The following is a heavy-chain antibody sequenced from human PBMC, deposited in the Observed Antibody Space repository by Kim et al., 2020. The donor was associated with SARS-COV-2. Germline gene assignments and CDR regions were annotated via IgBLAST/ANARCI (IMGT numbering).Heavy chain of an antibody. CDR1: GYTFTSYG. CDR3: ARGGYSSSWPIWFDP. Sequence: ASVKVSCKASGYTFTSYGISWVRQAPGQGLEWMGWISAYNGNTNYAQKLQGRVTMTTDTSTSTAYMELRSLRSDDKAVYYCARGGYSSSWPIWFDPWGQGTLVTVSS. J-gene: IGHJ5*02. V-gene: IGHV1-18*04. CDR2: ISAYNGNT. D-gene: IGHD6-13*01.